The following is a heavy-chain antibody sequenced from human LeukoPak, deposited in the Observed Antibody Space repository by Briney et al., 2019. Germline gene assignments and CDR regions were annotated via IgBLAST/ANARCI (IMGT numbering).Heavy chain of an antibody. J-gene: IGHJ4*02. CDR2: ISSSGSTI. V-gene: IGHV3-11*04. Sequence: PGGSLRLSCAASGFTFSDYYMSWIRQAPGKGLEWVSYISSSGSTIYYADSVKGRFTISRDNAKNSLYLQMNSLRAEYTAVYYGAKRTGTPTYYFDYWGQGTLVTVSS. CDR3: AKRTGTPTYYFDY. CDR1: GFTFSDYY. D-gene: IGHD1-7*01.